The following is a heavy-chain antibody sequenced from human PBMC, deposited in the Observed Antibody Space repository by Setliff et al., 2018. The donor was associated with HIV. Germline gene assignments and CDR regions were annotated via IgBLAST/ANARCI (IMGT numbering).Heavy chain of an antibody. V-gene: IGHV4-4*02. Sequence: KPSETLSLTCAVSGGSISSSNWWSWVRQPPGKGLEWIGEIYHSGGTNYNPSLKSRVTISVDTSKSQFSLKLTSVTAADTAIYYCGRLSDTAMASFDSWGQGTLVTVSS. CDR1: GGSISSSNW. J-gene: IGHJ4*02. D-gene: IGHD5-18*01. CDR2: IYHSGGT. CDR3: GRLSDTAMASFDS.